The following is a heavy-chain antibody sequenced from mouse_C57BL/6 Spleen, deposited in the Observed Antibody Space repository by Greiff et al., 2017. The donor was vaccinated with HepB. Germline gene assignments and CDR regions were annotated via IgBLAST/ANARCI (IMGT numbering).Heavy chain of an antibody. J-gene: IGHJ3*01. CDR3: ARWDYDWFAY. CDR2: IDPSDSYT. V-gene: IGHV1-69*01. Sequence: QVQLQQPGAELVMPGASVKLSCKASGYTFTSYWMHWVKQRPGQGLEWIGEIDPSDSYTNYNQKFKGKSTLTVDKSSSTAYMQLSSLTSEDSAVYYYARWDYDWFAYWGQGTLVTVSA. D-gene: IGHD2-4*01. CDR1: GYTFTSYW.